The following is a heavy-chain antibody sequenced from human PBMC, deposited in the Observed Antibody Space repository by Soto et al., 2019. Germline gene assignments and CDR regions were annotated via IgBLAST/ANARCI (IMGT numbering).Heavy chain of an antibody. J-gene: IGHJ4*02. Sequence: PGGSLRLSCAASGFTFSSRAMSWVRQAPGKGLDWVSIISASGDNTYYADSVKGRFTISRDNSKNTLYLQVNGLRAEDTAVYYCAKLTYSDLWSGSHDSWGQGTLVTVSS. CDR1: GFTFSSRA. CDR2: ISASGDNT. V-gene: IGHV3-23*01. D-gene: IGHD3-3*01. CDR3: AKLTYSDLWSGSHDS.